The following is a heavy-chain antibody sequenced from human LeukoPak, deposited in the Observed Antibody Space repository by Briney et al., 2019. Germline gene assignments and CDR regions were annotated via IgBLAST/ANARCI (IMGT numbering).Heavy chain of an antibody. Sequence: SETLSLTCAVSGYSISSGYYWGWIRQPPGKGLEWIGSIYHSGSTYYNPSLKSRVTISVDTSKNQFSLKLSSVTAADTAVYYCARGDRQWLVLSYFQHWGQGTLVTVSS. J-gene: IGHJ1*01. D-gene: IGHD6-19*01. CDR2: IYHSGST. V-gene: IGHV4-38-2*01. CDR1: GYSISSGYY. CDR3: ARGDRQWLVLSYFQH.